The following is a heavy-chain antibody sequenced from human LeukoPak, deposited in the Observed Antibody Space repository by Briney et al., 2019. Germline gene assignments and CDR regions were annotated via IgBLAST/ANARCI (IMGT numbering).Heavy chain of an antibody. D-gene: IGHD3-22*01. CDR3: ARDLYYDSSGSQ. CDR2: ISYDGSNK. J-gene: IGHJ4*02. CDR1: GFTFSSYA. V-gene: IGHV3-30*04. Sequence: AGGSLRLSCAASGFTFSSYAMHWVRQAPGKGLEWVAVISYDGSNKYYADSVKGRFTISRDNSKNTLYLQMNSLRAEDTAVYYCARDLYYDSSGSQWGQGTLVTVSS.